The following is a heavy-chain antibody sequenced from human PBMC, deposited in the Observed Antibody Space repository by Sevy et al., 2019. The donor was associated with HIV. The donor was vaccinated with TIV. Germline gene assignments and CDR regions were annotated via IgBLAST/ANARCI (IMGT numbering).Heavy chain of an antibody. CDR3: AAGVGASGFDY. D-gene: IGHD1-26*01. Sequence: GGSLRLSCVASGFTFSKAWMSWVRQAPGKGLEWVGRIKSKTDGATRDLAAPVKGRIIISRDDSKNTLYLQISNLKIEDTGVYFCAAGVGASGFDYWGQGTLVTVSS. CDR2: IKSKTDGATR. V-gene: IGHV3-15*01. CDR1: GFTFSKAW. J-gene: IGHJ4*02.